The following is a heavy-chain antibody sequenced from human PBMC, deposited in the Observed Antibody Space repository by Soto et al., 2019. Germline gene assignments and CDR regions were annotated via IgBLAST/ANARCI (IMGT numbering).Heavy chain of an antibody. J-gene: IGHJ6*02. CDR1: GFTFSNYD. CDR2: IGTAGDS. V-gene: IGHV3-13*01. Sequence: GGSLRLSCAASGFTFSNYDMHWVRQATGEGLEWVSAIGTAGDSYYPGSVKGRFTISRENAKNSLYLQMNSLRAGDAAVYYCARMKNGMDVWGQGTTVTVSS. CDR3: ARMKNGMDV.